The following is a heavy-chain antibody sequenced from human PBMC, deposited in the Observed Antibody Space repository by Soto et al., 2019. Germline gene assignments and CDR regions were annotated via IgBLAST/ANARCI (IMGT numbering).Heavy chain of an antibody. Sequence: SETLSLTCTVSGGSISRYYWNWIRQPPGKGLEWIGYIYYSGSTNYNPSPKSRVTISVDTSKNQFSLKLSSVTAADTAVYYCARRYGSFFDIWGQGTMVT. D-gene: IGHD3-10*01. CDR2: IYYSGST. CDR1: GGSISRYY. V-gene: IGHV4-59*08. J-gene: IGHJ3*02. CDR3: ARRYGSFFDI.